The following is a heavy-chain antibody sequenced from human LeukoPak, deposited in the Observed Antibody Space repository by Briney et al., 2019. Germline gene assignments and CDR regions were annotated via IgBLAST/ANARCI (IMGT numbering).Heavy chain of an antibody. Sequence: GGSLRLSCAASGFTFSSYWMTWDRQGPGKGLEWVANIKPGGNEKYYVDSVKGRFTISRDNVKNSLYLQMNSLRAEDTAIYYCATFRFLGTWGQGTMVTVSS. V-gene: IGHV3-7*03. CDR2: IKPGGNEK. D-gene: IGHD3-3*01. CDR3: ATFRFLGT. J-gene: IGHJ3*01. CDR1: GFTFSSYW.